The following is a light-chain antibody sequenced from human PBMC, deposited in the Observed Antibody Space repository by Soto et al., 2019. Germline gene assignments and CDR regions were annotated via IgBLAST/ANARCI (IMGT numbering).Light chain of an antibody. Sequence: VRTQSPFSLPVTLGQPATLSCRASQSVSGYLAWYQKKPGQAPRLLIYDASNRATGIPARFSGSGSGTDFNLTISRLETEDFAVYYCQQRSNWTLTFGQGTRVEIK. CDR2: DAS. CDR3: QQRSNWTLT. CDR1: QSVSGY. V-gene: IGKV3-11*01. J-gene: IGKJ5*01.